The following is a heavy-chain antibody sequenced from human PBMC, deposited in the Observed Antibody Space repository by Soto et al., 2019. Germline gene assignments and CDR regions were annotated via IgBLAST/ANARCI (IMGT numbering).Heavy chain of an antibody. Sequence: PSGTLSLASTVSGGSISSSSDDGGWIRQPPGKGLERIGSIYYSGSTYYNPSLKSRVTISVDTSKNQFSLKLSSVTAADTAVYYCARHSSVAGINWFDPWGQGTLVTVSS. D-gene: IGHD6-19*01. V-gene: IGHV4-39*01. J-gene: IGHJ5*02. CDR2: IYYSGST. CDR1: GGSISSSSDD. CDR3: ARHSSVAGINWFDP.